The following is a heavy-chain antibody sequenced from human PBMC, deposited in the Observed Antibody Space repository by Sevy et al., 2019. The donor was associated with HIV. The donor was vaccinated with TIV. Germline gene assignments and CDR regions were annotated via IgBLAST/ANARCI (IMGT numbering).Heavy chain of an antibody. CDR2: FDPEDDET. Sequence: ASVKVSCMVSGYTLSELSMHWVRQAPGKGLEWMGSFDPEDDETIYAQKFQGRVTMTEDTSTDTAYMELNNQRSEDTAVYYCATTKDYYDSSGSPFDYWGQGTLVTVSS. J-gene: IGHJ4*02. CDR3: ATTKDYYDSSGSPFDY. D-gene: IGHD3-22*01. V-gene: IGHV1-24*01. CDR1: GYTLSELS.